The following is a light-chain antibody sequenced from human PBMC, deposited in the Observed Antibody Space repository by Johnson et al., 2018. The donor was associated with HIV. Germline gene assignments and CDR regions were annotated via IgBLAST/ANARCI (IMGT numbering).Light chain of an antibody. J-gene: IGLJ1*01. CDR1: SSNIENYF. Sequence: QSVLTQPPSVSAAPGQRANISCSGPSSNIENYFVSWYHQLPGEAPKLLIYEAYKRPSGNPERFSGSKSGASAPLGITGLPTGDEADYYCGVWDASLSPHYVFGSGTTITVL. CDR2: EAY. V-gene: IGLV1-51*02. CDR3: GVWDASLSPHYV.